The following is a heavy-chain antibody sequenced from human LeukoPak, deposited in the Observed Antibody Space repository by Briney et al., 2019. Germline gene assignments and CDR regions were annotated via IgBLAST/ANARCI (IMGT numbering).Heavy chain of an antibody. Sequence: SGPALVKPTQTLTLTCTFSGFSLSTTGMRVSWIRQPPGMALEWLARSDGDDDKFYSTSLKTRLTISKDTSKNQVVLTMTHMAPVDTATYYCARWSGDWFDPWGQGTLVTVSS. J-gene: IGHJ5*02. CDR1: GFSLSTTGMR. D-gene: IGHD6-25*01. CDR2: SDGDDDK. CDR3: ARWSGDWFDP. V-gene: IGHV2-70*04.